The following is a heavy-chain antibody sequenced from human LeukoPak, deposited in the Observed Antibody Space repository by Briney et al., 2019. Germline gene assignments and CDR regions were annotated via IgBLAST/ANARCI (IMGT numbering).Heavy chain of an antibody. V-gene: IGHV4-34*01. J-gene: IGHJ5*02. D-gene: IGHD6-6*01. CDR2: INHSGST. CDR1: GGSFSGYY. Sequence: SETLSLTCAVYGGSFSGYYWSWIRQPPGKGLGWIGEINHSGSTNYNPSLKSRVTISVDTPKNQFSLKRSSVTAADTAVYYCARAIAARRVWFDPWGQGTLGTVSA. CDR3: ARAIAARRVWFDP.